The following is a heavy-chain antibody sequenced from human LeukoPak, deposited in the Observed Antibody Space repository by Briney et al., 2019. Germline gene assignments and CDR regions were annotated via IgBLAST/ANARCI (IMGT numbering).Heavy chain of an antibody. Sequence: GGSLRLSCAASGFTFSSYGMNWVRQAPGKGLEWVSSITSSSSYIYYADSVKGRFTISRDNAKNSLYLQMNSLRAEDTAVYYCARSYSSSRGTFDYWGQGTLVTVSS. CDR1: GFTFSSYG. D-gene: IGHD6-6*01. J-gene: IGHJ4*02. CDR3: ARSYSSSRGTFDY. CDR2: ITSSSSYI. V-gene: IGHV3-21*01.